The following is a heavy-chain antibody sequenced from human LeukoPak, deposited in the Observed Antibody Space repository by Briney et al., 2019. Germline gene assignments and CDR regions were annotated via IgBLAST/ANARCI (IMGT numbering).Heavy chain of an antibody. CDR2: INPSGGST. Sequence: ASVKVSCKASGYTFTSYYMHWVRQAPGQGLEWMGIINPSGGSTSYAQKFKGRVTMSRDMSTSTGYMELSSLRSEDTAVYYCARVEQRQQLAPFYYYYMDVWGKGTTVTVSS. J-gene: IGHJ6*03. D-gene: IGHD6-6*01. CDR1: GYTFTSYY. V-gene: IGHV1-46*01. CDR3: ARVEQRQQLAPFYYYYMDV.